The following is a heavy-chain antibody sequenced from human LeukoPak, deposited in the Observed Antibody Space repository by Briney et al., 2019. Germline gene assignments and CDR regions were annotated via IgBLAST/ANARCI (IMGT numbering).Heavy chain of an antibody. J-gene: IGHJ4*02. D-gene: IGHD6-13*01. CDR3: AKDSGYTSSWYFGDY. CDR1: GFTFSSYG. Sequence: GGSLRLSCVASGFTFSSYGMHWVRQAPGRGLEWVAFIRYDGSNKYYVDSVKGRFTISKDNSKNTLYLQMNSLRAEDTAVYYCAKDSGYTSSWYFGDYWGQGTLVTVSS. V-gene: IGHV3-30*02. CDR2: IRYDGSNK.